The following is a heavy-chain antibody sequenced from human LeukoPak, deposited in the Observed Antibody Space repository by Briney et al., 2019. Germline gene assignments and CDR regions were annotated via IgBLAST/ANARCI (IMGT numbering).Heavy chain of an antibody. CDR2: ISAYNGNT. CDR3: ARKEVWFGDQCFDY. Sequence: ASVTVPCKASGYTFTSYGISWVRQAPGQGLEWMGWISAYNGNTNYAQKLQGRVTMTTDTSTSTAYMELRSLRSDDTAVYYCARKEVWFGDQCFDYWGQGTLVTVSS. D-gene: IGHD3-10*01. V-gene: IGHV1-18*01. J-gene: IGHJ4*02. CDR1: GYTFTSYG.